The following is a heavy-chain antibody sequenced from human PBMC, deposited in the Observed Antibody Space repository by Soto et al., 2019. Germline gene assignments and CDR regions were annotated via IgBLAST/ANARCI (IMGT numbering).Heavy chain of an antibody. V-gene: IGHV1-18*01. CDR1: GYTFTNYG. CDR3: ARDAGVGATTILDY. CDR2: ISAYNGNT. D-gene: IGHD1-26*01. J-gene: IGHJ4*02. Sequence: GASVKVSCKASGYTFTNYGISWVRQAPGQGLEWMGWISAYNGNTKYAQKLQGRVTMTTDTSTSTAYMELRSLRSDDTAVYFCARDAGVGATTILDYWGQGTLVTVSS.